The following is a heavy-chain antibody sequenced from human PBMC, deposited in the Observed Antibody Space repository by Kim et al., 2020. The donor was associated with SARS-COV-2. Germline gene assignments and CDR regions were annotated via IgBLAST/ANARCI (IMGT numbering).Heavy chain of an antibody. CDR2: ISGSGGST. CDR3: AKSGRVYYYDSSGYLDY. CDR1: GFTFSSYA. Sequence: GGSLRLSCAASGFTFSSYAMSWVRQAPGKGLEWVSAISGSGGSTYYADSVKGRFTISRDNSKNTLYLQMNSLRAEDTAVYYCAKSGRVYYYDSSGYLDYWGQGTLVTVSS. D-gene: IGHD3-22*01. V-gene: IGHV3-23*01. J-gene: IGHJ4*02.